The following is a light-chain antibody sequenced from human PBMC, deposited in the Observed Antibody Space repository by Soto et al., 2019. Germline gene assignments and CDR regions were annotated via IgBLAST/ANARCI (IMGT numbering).Light chain of an antibody. CDR1: SSNIGNNF. Sequence: QAVVTQPPSVSAAPGQKVTISCSGSSSNIGNNFVSWYQQLPGTAPKLLTYDNNKRPSGIPDRFSGSKSGTSATLGITGLQTGDEAVYYCGTWDTSLSAGVFGTGTKLTVL. CDR3: GTWDTSLSAGV. CDR2: DNN. V-gene: IGLV1-51*01. J-gene: IGLJ1*01.